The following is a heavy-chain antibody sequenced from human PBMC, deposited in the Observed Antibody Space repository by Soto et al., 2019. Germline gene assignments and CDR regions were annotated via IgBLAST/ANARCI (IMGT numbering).Heavy chain of an antibody. Sequence: QGHLVQSGAEVKKPGASVKVSCKASGYTFTRYGISWVRQAPGQGLEWMGWISGYNGDTNHAQNLQDRVTMTIDTSTNTAYMELRSLSSDDTAVYYCAKNWQPTYYCYGLDVWGQGTSVTVSS. J-gene: IGHJ6*02. CDR2: ISGYNGDT. CDR3: AKNWQPTYYCYGLDV. CDR1: GYTFTRYG. V-gene: IGHV1-18*01.